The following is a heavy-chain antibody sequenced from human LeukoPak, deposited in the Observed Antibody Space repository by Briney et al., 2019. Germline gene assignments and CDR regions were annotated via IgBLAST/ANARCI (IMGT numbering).Heavy chain of an antibody. V-gene: IGHV1-69*04. CDR3: ARGGRLVYYMDV. CDR1: GGTFSSYA. CDR2: IIPILGIA. D-gene: IGHD3-9*01. Sequence: SVKVPCKASGGTFSSYAISWVRQAPGQGLEWMGRIIPILGIANYAQKFQGRVTITADKSTSTAYMELSSLRSEDTAVYYCARGGRLVYYMDVWGKGTTVTVSS. J-gene: IGHJ6*03.